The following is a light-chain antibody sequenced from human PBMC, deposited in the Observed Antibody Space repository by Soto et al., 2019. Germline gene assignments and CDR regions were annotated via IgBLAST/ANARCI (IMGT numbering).Light chain of an antibody. CDR1: QSISSW. V-gene: IGKV1-5*01. CDR2: DAS. Sequence: DIQMTQSPSTLSASVGDRVTITCRASQSISSWLAWYQQKPGKAPKLLIYDASSLQSGVPSRFSGSGSGTEITLTISSLQPDDFATYYCQQYNNFSTFGQGTKVEIK. CDR3: QQYNNFST. J-gene: IGKJ1*01.